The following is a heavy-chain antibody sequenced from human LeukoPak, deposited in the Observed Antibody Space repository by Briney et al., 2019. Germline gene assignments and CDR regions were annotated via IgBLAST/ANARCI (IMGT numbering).Heavy chain of an antibody. CDR2: ISAYSGTT. Sequence: ASVKVSCKASGYTFSGYYMHWVRQAPGQGLEWMGWISAYSGTTNYAQKFQGRVTMTIDTSTTTAYMELRGLAFDDTAVYYCARGGSNWNYQYYFDYWGQGTLVTVSS. D-gene: IGHD1-7*01. J-gene: IGHJ4*02. CDR1: GYTFSGYY. V-gene: IGHV1-18*01. CDR3: ARGGSNWNYQYYFDY.